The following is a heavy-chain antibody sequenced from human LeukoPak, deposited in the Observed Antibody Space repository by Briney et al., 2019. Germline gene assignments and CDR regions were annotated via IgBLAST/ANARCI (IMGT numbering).Heavy chain of an antibody. CDR3: AREKDSSGWYYYGMDV. D-gene: IGHD6-19*01. J-gene: IGHJ6*04. Sequence: PSETLSLTCAVSGYSISSGYYWGWIRQPPGKGLEWIGSIYHSGSTYYNPSLKSRVTISVDTSKNQFSLKLSSVTAADTAVYYCAREKDSSGWYYYGMDVWGKGTTVTVSS. CDR1: GYSISSGYY. CDR2: IYHSGST. V-gene: IGHV4-38-2*02.